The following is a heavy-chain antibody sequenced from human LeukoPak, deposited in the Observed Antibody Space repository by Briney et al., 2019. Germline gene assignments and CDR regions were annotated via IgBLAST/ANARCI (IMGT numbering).Heavy chain of an antibody. CDR1: GGSISSYY. J-gene: IGHJ5*02. CDR2: IYYSGST. V-gene: IGHV4-59*01. CDR3: ARVPYCSSTSCYVWFDP. D-gene: IGHD2-2*01. Sequence: PSETLSLTCTVSGGSISSYYWSWIRQPPGKGLEWIGYIYYSGSTNYNPSLKSRVTLSVDTSKNQFSLKLSSVTAADTAVYYCARVPYCSSTSCYVWFDPWGQGTLVTVSS.